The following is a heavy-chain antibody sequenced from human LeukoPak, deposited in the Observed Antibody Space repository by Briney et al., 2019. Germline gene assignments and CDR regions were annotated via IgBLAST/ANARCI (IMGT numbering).Heavy chain of an antibody. D-gene: IGHD3-16*01. V-gene: IGHV3-9*01. CDR3: AKGGYYYYGMDV. J-gene: IGHJ6*02. Sequence: PGRSLRLSCAASGFAFDDYPMHWVRQVPGKGLEWVSGISWNSGNIGYADSVKGRFTISRDNAKNSLYLQMNSLRAEGTALYYCAKGGYYYYGMDVWGQGTTVTVSS. CDR2: ISWNSGNI. CDR1: GFAFDDYP.